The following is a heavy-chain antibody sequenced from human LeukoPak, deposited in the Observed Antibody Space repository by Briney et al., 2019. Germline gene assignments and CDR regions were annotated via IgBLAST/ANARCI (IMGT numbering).Heavy chain of an antibody. CDR1: GFTFSTYT. CDR2: IDLGGTTM. CDR3: ARGPPLFDP. J-gene: IGHJ5*02. Sequence: PGGSLRLSCAASGFTFSTYTMNWVRQAPGKGLEWVSYIDLGGTTMYYAGSVRGRFTISRDNAKNLLYLQMNSLRVEDTAVYYCARGPPLFDPWGQGTLVTVSS. V-gene: IGHV3-48*01.